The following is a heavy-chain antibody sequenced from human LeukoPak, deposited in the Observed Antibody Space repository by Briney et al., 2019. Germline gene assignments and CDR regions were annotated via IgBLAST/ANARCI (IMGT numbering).Heavy chain of an antibody. Sequence: ASVKVSCKASGYTFTGYYMHWVRQAPGEGLEWMGWINPNSGGTKYAQKFQGRVTMTRDASINTAYMEVRRLTSDDTAVYYCARERGTLAVAGDAVDIWGQGTMVTVSS. D-gene: IGHD6-19*01. J-gene: IGHJ3*02. CDR3: ARERGTLAVAGDAVDI. V-gene: IGHV1-2*02. CDR1: GYTFTGYY. CDR2: INPNSGGT.